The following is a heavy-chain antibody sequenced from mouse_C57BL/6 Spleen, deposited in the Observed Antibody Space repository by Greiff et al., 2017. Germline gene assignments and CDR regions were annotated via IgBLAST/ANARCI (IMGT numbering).Heavy chain of an antibody. Sequence: QVQLQQSGAELVKPGASVKLSCKASGYTFTSYWMQWVKQRPGQGLEWIGEIDPSDSYTNYNQKFKGKATLTVDTSSSTAYMQLSSLTSEDSAVYYCARSLITTVVADYWGQGTTLTVSS. CDR2: IDPSDSYT. CDR3: ARSLITTVVADY. D-gene: IGHD1-1*01. CDR1: GYTFTSYW. J-gene: IGHJ2*01. V-gene: IGHV1-50*01.